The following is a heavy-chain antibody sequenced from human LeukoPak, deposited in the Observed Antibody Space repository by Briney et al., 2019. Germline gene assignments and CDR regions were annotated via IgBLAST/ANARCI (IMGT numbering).Heavy chain of an antibody. V-gene: IGHV1-18*01. CDR3: AREGYCSSTSCFYFDY. CDR1: DYTFTSYG. CDR2: ISAYNGNT. Sequence: ASVKVSCKASDYTFTSYGISWVRQAPGQGLEWMGWISAYNGNTNYAQKLQGRVTMTTDTSTSTAYMELRSLRSDDTAVYYCAREGYCSSTSCFYFDYWGQGTLVTVSS. J-gene: IGHJ4*02. D-gene: IGHD2-2*01.